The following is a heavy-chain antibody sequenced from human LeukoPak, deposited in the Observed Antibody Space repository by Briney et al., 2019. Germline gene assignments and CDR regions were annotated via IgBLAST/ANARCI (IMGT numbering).Heavy chain of an antibody. D-gene: IGHD3-10*01. V-gene: IGHV3-23*01. CDR2: ISGSGGST. CDR1: GFTFSDYA. J-gene: IGHJ4*02. Sequence: GGSLRLSCAASGFTFSDYATSWVRQAPGKGLEWVSAISGSGGSTHYADSVKGRFTISRDNSKNTLYLQMNSLRAEDTAVYYCAKDLSGRGYYFDYWGQGTLVTVSS. CDR3: AKDLSGRGYYFDY.